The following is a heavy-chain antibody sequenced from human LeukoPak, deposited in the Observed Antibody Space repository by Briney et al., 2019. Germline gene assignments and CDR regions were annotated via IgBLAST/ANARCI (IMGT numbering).Heavy chain of an antibody. CDR2: MNPNSGNT. CDR3: ARALYYDSSLGY. D-gene: IGHD3-22*01. Sequence: ASVKVSCKASGYTFTSYDINWVRQATGQGLEWMGWMNPNSGNTGYAQKFQGRVTITRNTSISTAYMELSSLRSEDTAVYYCARALYYDSSLGYWGQGTLVTVSS. J-gene: IGHJ4*02. CDR1: GYTFTSYD. V-gene: IGHV1-8*03.